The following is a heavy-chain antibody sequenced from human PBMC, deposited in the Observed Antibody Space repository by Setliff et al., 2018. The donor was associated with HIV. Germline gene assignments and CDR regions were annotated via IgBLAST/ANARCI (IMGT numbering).Heavy chain of an antibody. Sequence: GSLRLSCAASGFTFSSYSMNWVRQAPGKGLEWVSSISSSSSYIYYADSVKGRFTISRDNAKNSLYLQMNSLRAEDTAVYYCARSKGASYYDSFDAFDIWGQGTMVTVSS. CDR3: ARSKGASYYDSFDAFDI. CDR1: GFTFSSYS. V-gene: IGHV3-21*01. J-gene: IGHJ3*02. D-gene: IGHD3-22*01. CDR2: ISSSSSYI.